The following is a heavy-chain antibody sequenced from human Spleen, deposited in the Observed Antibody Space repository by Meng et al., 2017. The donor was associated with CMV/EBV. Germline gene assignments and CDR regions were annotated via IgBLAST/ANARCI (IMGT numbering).Heavy chain of an antibody. D-gene: IGHD6-19*01. CDR1: GFIFRGFG. Sequence: GGSLRLSCAASGFIFRGFGMHWVRQAPGKGLEWVAFIRYDGSNKYHADSVKGRFTISRDNSKNMMYLQMNSLRTEDTAVYYCAKSTHSRGFIAVASIIDDWGQGTLVTVSS. V-gene: IGHV3-30*02. CDR2: IRYDGSNK. J-gene: IGHJ4*02. CDR3: AKSTHSRGFIAVASIIDD.